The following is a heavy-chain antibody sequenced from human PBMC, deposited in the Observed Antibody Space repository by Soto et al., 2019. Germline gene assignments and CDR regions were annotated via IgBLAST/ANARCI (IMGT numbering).Heavy chain of an antibody. CDR1: GGSSRSGGYS. D-gene: IGHD5-18*01. CDR2: IYHSGST. CDR3: SRVWEASYGENCLDY. J-gene: IGHJ4*02. V-gene: IGHV4-30-2*01. Sequence: PSETMSLTCGVAGGSSRSGGYSLSWIRQPPGKGLEWIGYIYHSGSTYYNPSLKSRVTISVDRSKNQFSLKLSSVTAADTAVYYCSRVWEASYGENCLDYWGQGTLVTVSS.